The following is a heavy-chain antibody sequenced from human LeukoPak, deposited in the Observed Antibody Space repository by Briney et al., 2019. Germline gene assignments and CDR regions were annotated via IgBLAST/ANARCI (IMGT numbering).Heavy chain of an antibody. V-gene: IGHV3-23*01. D-gene: IGHD1-26*01. CDR3: ARAHSGSFGYFDY. CDR1: GFTFSSYA. Sequence: PGGSLRLSCAASGFTFSSYAMSWVRQAPGKGLEWVSAISGSGGSTYYADSVKGRFTISRDNSKNTLYLQMNSLRAEDTAVYYCARAHSGSFGYFDYWGQGTLVTVSS. CDR2: ISGSGGST. J-gene: IGHJ4*02.